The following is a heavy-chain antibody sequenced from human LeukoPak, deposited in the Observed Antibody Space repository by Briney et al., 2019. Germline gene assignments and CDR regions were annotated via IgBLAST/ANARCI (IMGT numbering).Heavy chain of an antibody. Sequence: PSETLSLTCTVSGGSINSYYWSWIRQPPGKGLEWIGYIYYSGTTNYNPSLKSRVTISVDTSKNQFSLKLSPVTAADTAVYYCARNPRSGYFPHYHYYGMDVWGQGTTVTVSS. CDR1: GGSINSYY. CDR3: ARNPRSGYFPHYHYYGMDV. CDR2: IYYSGTT. V-gene: IGHV4-59*01. J-gene: IGHJ6*02. D-gene: IGHD3-3*01.